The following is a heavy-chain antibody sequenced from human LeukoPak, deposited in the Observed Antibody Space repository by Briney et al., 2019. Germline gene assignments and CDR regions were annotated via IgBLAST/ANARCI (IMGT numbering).Heavy chain of an antibody. D-gene: IGHD3-10*01. J-gene: IGHJ4*02. CDR1: GFTFSSYG. CDR2: ISYNGSNK. Sequence: GRSLRLSCAASGFTFSSYGMHWVRQAPGKGLEWVAVISYNGSNKYYADSVKGRFTISRDNSKNTLYLQMNSLRAEDTAVYYCANGQSYGSGSYAAFDYWGQGTLVTVSS. V-gene: IGHV3-30*18. CDR3: ANGQSYGSGSYAAFDY.